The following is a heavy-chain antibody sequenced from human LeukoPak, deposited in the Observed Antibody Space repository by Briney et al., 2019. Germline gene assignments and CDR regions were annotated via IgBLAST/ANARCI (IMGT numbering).Heavy chain of an antibody. V-gene: IGHV3-23*01. J-gene: IGHJ6*03. Sequence: GGSLRLSCEASGSGFTFGNFAMSWVRQAPGKGLEWVSGISGSGYYTYYADSVKGRFTISRDNSKNTLYIQMNSLRAEDTAVYYCAKDGSWGDYYFYFYMDVWGKGTTVTVSS. CDR3: AKDGSWGDYYFYFYMDV. D-gene: IGHD3-16*01. CDR1: GSGFTFGNFA. CDR2: ISGSGYYT.